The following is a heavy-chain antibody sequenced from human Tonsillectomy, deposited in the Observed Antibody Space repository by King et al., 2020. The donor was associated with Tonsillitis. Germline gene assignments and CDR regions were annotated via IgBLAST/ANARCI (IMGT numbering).Heavy chain of an antibody. V-gene: IGHV5-51*01. D-gene: IGHD1-26*01. J-gene: IGHJ6*02. CDR2: IYPADSDT. CDR3: ARVVGGHGVGAGYYYYGMDV. Sequence: VQLVESGAEVKKPGASLKISCKGSGYSFTTYCIGWVRQMPGQGLEWMGIIYPADSDTTYSPSFQGQVNITADKSSSTAYLQWSSLKATDSAMYYCARVVGGHGVGAGYYYYGMDVWGQGTTVTVSS. CDR1: GYSFTTYC.